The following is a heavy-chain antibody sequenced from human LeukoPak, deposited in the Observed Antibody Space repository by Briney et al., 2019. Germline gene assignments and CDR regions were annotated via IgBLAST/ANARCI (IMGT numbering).Heavy chain of an antibody. V-gene: IGHV1-18*01. CDR2: ISASTGNT. J-gene: IGHJ4*02. D-gene: IGHD3-22*01. Sequence: GASVKVSCKASGYTFTNYGISWVRQAPGQGLEWMGWISASTGNTNYAQNFQGRVTMTTDTSTSTAFMELRSLRSDDTAVYYCARSGVGYFYDNTGYYPLDYWGQGTLVTVSS. CDR3: ARSGVGYFYDNTGYYPLDY. CDR1: GYTFTNYG.